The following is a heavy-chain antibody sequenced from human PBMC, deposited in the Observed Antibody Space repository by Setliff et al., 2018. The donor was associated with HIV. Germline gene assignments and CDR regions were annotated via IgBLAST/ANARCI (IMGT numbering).Heavy chain of an antibody. V-gene: IGHV4-31*03. CDR1: GGSISSGAYY. CDR2: IYYSGST. Sequence: KPSETLSLTCTVSGGSISSGAYYWCWIRQHPGKGLECIGYIYYSGSTYYNPSLKSRVTISVDTSKNHFSLKLKSVTAADTAVYYCATSAESGFGIHWGVFNIWGQGTRVTVSS. D-gene: IGHD3-10*01. J-gene: IGHJ3*02. CDR3: ATSAESGFGIHWGVFNI.